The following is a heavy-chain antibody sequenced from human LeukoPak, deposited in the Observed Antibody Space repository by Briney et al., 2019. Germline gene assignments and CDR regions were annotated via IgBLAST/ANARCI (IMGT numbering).Heavy chain of an antibody. CDR2: IYYSGST. D-gene: IGHD5-12*01. V-gene: IGHV4-39*07. CDR1: GGSISSSSYY. Sequence: SETLSLTCTVSGGSISSSSYYWGWIRQPPGKGLEWIGSIYYSGSTYYNPSLKSRVTISVDTSKNQFSLKLSSVTAADTAVYYCARGRGYSGHDRPDAFDIWGQGTMVTVSS. CDR3: ARGRGYSGHDRPDAFDI. J-gene: IGHJ3*02.